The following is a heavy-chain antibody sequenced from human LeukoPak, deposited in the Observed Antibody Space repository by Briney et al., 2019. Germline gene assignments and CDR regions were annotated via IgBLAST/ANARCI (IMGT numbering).Heavy chain of an antibody. CDR3: ARDFSSGWPNFDY. CDR1: GGTFSSYA. D-gene: IGHD3-3*01. V-gene: IGHV1-69*01. J-gene: IGHJ4*02. CDR2: IIPIFGTA. Sequence: ASVKVSCKASGGTFSSYAISWVRQAPGQGLEWMGGIIPIFGTANYAQKFQGRVTITADESTSTAYMELSSLRSEDTAVYYCARDFSSGWPNFDYWGQGTLVTVSS.